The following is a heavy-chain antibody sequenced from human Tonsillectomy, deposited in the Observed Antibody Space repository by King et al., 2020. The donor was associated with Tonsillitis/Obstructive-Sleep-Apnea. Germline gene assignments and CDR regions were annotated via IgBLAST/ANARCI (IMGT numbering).Heavy chain of an antibody. Sequence: QLVQSGGGVVQPGRSLRLSCAASGFTFSSYGMHWVRQAPGKGLEWVAFISYDGTNKNCADSVKGRFTISRDNSKNTLYLQMNRLRAEDTAVYYCAKNVVVPAATHDYYYYGMDVWGQGTTVAVS. CDR1: GFTFSSYG. CDR2: ISYDGTNK. D-gene: IGHD2-2*01. CDR3: AKNVVVPAATHDYYYYGMDV. J-gene: IGHJ6*02. V-gene: IGHV3-30*18.